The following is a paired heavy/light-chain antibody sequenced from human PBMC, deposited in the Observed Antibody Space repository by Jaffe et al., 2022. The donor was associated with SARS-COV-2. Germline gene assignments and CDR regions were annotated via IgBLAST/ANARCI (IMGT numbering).Light chain of an antibody. CDR1: QSISSSY. Sequence: EIVLTQSPGTLSLSPGESATLSCRTSQSISSSYLAWYQQKPGQAPRLLIYGASSRATGIPDRFSGSGSGTDFTLTITRLEPEDFAVYYCQQYGSSPLYTFGQGTKLEIK. CDR3: QQYGSSPLYT. V-gene: IGKV3-20*01. J-gene: IGKJ2*01. CDR2: GAS.
Heavy chain of an antibody. CDR3: ARDRGSGSDY. J-gene: IGHJ4*02. Sequence: QVHLVQSGAEVKKPGASVKVSCKASGYTFTSHFMHWVRQAPGQGLEWMGIINPSGGSTSYAQKFQGRVTMTRDTSTSTVYMELSSLRSEDTAVYYCARDRGSGSDYWGQGTLVTVSS. D-gene: IGHD6-19*01. CDR2: INPSGGST. V-gene: IGHV1-46*01. CDR1: GYTFTSHF.